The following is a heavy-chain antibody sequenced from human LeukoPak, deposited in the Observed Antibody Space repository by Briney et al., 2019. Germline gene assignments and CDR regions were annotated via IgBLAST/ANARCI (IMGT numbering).Heavy chain of an antibody. CDR1: GGSISSYY. CDR2: IYYSGST. CDR3: ASVQIDYYDSSGYYLNLPNY. Sequence: SETLSLTCTVSGGSISSYYWSWIRQPPGKGLEWIGYIYYSGSTNYNPSLKSRVTISVDTSKNQFSLKLSSVTAADTAVYYCASVQIDYYDSSGYYLNLPNYWGQGTLVTVSS. J-gene: IGHJ4*02. V-gene: IGHV4-59*08. D-gene: IGHD3-22*01.